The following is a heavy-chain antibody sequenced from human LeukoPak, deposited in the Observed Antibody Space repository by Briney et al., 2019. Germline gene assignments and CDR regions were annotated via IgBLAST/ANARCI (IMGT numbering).Heavy chain of an antibody. V-gene: IGHV3-48*04. CDR1: GFTFSSYS. CDR3: ARGAGYYDFWSGQNWFDP. J-gene: IGHJ5*02. D-gene: IGHD3-3*01. Sequence: GGSLRLSCAASGFTFSSYSMNWVRQAPGKGLEWVSYISSSGSTIYYADSVKGRFTISRDNAKNSLYLQMDSLRAEDTAVYYCARGAGYYDFWSGQNWFDPWGQGTLVTVSS. CDR2: ISSSGSTI.